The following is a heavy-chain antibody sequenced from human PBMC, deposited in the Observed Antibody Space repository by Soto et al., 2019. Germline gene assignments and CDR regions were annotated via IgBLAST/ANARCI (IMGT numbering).Heavy chain of an antibody. CDR1: GGSISNSANH. V-gene: IGHV4-31*03. J-gene: IGHJ5*02. Sequence: QVQLQESGPGLVRPSQTLSLSCTVSGGSISNSANHWSWIRQHPGEGLEWIGYIYYSGGTYYSPSLKGRVTMSIDASKNQFSLKLCSVTAADTAVYYCAKGVRGVPNWFDAWGQGTLVTVSS. CDR2: IYYSGGT. CDR3: AKGVRGVPNWFDA. D-gene: IGHD3-10*01.